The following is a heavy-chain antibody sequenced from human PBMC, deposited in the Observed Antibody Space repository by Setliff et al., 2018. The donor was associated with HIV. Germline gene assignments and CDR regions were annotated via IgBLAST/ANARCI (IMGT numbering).Heavy chain of an antibody. D-gene: IGHD1-26*01. J-gene: IGHJ3*02. Sequence: SETLSLTCTVSGGSISSGIYYWSWIRQPAGQGLEWIGHIYTSGSTNYSPSVKSRVTISVDTSKNQFSLRLNSVTAADTAVHYCARASVGATGLYAFEIWGQGTMVTVSS. CDR2: IYTSGST. V-gene: IGHV4-61*09. CDR1: GGSISSGIYY. CDR3: ARASVGATGLYAFEI.